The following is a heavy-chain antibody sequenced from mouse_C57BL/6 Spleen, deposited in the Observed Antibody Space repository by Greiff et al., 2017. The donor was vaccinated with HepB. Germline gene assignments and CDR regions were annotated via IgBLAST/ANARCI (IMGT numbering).Heavy chain of an antibody. Sequence: VQLQQSGAELVKPGASVKLSCTASGFNIKDYYMHWVKQRTEQGLEWIGRIDPEDGVTKYAPKFKGKATLTADTSSNTAYLQLSSLTSEDTAVYYCARDYGSSLWYFDVWGTGTTVTVSS. D-gene: IGHD1-1*01. V-gene: IGHV14-2*01. CDR3: ARDYGSSLWYFDV. J-gene: IGHJ1*03. CDR1: GFNIKDYY. CDR2: IDPEDGVT.